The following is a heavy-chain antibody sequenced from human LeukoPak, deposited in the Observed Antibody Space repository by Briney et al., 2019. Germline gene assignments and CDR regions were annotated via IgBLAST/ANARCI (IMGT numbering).Heavy chain of an antibody. V-gene: IGHV4-31*03. CDR1: GGSISSGGYY. J-gene: IGHJ5*02. Sequence: SQTLSLTCTVSGGSISSGGYYWSWIRQHPGKGLEWIGYIYYNGSTYYNPSLKSRVTISVDTSKNQFSLKLSSVTAADTAVYYCARSGGGYVVVVPAAPGHWFDPWGQGTLVTVSS. D-gene: IGHD2-2*01. CDR2: IYYNGST. CDR3: ARSGGGYVVVVPAAPGHWFDP.